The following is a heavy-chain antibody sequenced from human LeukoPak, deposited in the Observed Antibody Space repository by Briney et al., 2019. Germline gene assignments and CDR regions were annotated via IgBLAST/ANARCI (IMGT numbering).Heavy chain of an antibody. J-gene: IGHJ4*02. CDR2: SGNT. Sequence: KPSETLSLTCTVSGVSISTSYWSWIRQPPGKGLEWIGYSGNTNHNPSLESRVTISVDTSKNQFFLRLTSVTAADTAVYYCARDRPGTTSLEYWGQGTPVTVSS. CDR1: GVSISTSY. D-gene: IGHD1-14*01. CDR3: ARDRPGTTSLEY. V-gene: IGHV4-59*01.